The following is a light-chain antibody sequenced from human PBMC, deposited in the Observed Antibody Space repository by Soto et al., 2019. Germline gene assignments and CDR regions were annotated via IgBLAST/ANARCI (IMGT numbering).Light chain of an antibody. V-gene: IGLV1-40*01. CDR3: QSYDSSDVV. CDR1: SSNIGAGYD. J-gene: IGLJ2*01. CDR2: GNS. Sequence: QSVLTQPPSVSGAPGQRVTISCTGSSSNIGAGYDVHWYQQLPGTAPKLLIYGNSNRPSGVPDRFSGSKSGTSASLAIPGLQAEDEADYCCQSYDSSDVVFGGGTKLTVL.